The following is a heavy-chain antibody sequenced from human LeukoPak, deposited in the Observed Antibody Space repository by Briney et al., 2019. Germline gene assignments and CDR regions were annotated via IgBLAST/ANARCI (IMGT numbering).Heavy chain of an antibody. V-gene: IGHV3-30-3*01. J-gene: IGHJ5*02. CDR1: GFTFSSYA. CDR3: ARDSNGDYGGGFDP. Sequence: EPGGSLRLSCAASGFTFSSYAMHWVRQAPGKGLEWVAVISYDGSNKYYADSVKGRFTISRDNSKNTLYLQMNSLRAEDTAVYYCARDSNGDYGGGFDPWGQGTLVTVSS. CDR2: ISYDGSNK. D-gene: IGHD4-17*01.